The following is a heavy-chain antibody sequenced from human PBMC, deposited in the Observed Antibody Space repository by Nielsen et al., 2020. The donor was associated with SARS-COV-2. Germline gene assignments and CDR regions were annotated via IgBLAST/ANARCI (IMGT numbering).Heavy chain of an antibody. V-gene: IGHV3-33*01. J-gene: IGHJ2*01. CDR1: GFTFSSYG. Sequence: GGSLRLSCAASGFTFSSYGMHWVRQAPGKGLEWVAVIWYDGSNKYYADSVKGRFTISRDNSKNTLYLQMNSLRAEDTAVYYCARDGILWWKEDWYFDLWGRGTLVTVSS. CDR2: IWYDGSNK. D-gene: IGHD2-21*01. CDR3: ARDGILWWKEDWYFDL.